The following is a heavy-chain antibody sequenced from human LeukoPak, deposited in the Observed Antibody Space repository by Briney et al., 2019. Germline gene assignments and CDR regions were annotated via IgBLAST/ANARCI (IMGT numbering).Heavy chain of an antibody. J-gene: IGHJ6*02. CDR3: ASPGSSGYYSNEYYYYGMDV. CDR2: ISYDGSNK. Sequence: PGRSLRLSCAASGFTFSSYAMHWVRQAPGKGLEWVAVISYDGSNKYYADSVKGRFTISRDNSKNTLYLQMNSLRAEDTAVYYCASPGSSGYYSNEYYYYGMDVWGQGTTVTVSS. D-gene: IGHD3-22*01. CDR1: GFTFSSYA. V-gene: IGHV3-30-3*01.